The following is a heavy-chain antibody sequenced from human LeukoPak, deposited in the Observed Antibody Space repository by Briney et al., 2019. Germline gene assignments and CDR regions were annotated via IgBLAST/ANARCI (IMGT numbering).Heavy chain of an antibody. CDR2: MNPDSGDT. D-gene: IGHD6-6*01. J-gene: IGHJ4*02. Sequence: AAVKVSCKASGYTFTSYDINWVRQATGQGLEWMGWMNPDSGDTGYAQKLQGRVTMTTDTSTSTAYMELRSLRSDDTAVYYCARVREQLVGGYYFDYWGQGTLVTVSS. CDR3: ARVREQLVGGYYFDY. CDR1: GYTFTSYD. V-gene: IGHV1-8*01.